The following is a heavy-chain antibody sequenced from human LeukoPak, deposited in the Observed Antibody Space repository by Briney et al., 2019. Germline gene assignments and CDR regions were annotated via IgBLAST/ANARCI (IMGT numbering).Heavy chain of an antibody. Sequence: GGSLRLSCAASGFTFSDYYMSWIRQAPGKGLEWVSYISTSGDIIYYAESVKSRFTISRDNAKNSLYLQMNSLRAEDTAVYYCARGRTTTLYYFDYWGQGTLVTVSS. D-gene: IGHD1-1*01. J-gene: IGHJ4*02. V-gene: IGHV3-11*01. CDR3: ARGRTTTLYYFDY. CDR2: ISTSGDII. CDR1: GFTFSDYY.